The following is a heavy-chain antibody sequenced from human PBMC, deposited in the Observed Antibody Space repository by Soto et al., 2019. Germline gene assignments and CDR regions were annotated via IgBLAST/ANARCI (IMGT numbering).Heavy chain of an antibody. J-gene: IGHJ4*02. Sequence: GGSLRLSCAASGFTFSSYSMNWVRQAPGKGLEWVSSISSSSSYIYYADSVKGRFTISRDNAKNSLYLQMNSLRAEDTAVYYCARDPKQVGAVYWGQGTLVTVSS. V-gene: IGHV3-21*01. CDR3: ARDPKQVGAVY. D-gene: IGHD1-26*01. CDR2: ISSSSSYI. CDR1: GFTFSSYS.